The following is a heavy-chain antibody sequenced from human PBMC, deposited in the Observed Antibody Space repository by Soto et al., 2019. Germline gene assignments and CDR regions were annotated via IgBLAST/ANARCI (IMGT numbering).Heavy chain of an antibody. V-gene: IGHV3-53*01. CDR3: VQTTGWPGFDF. CDR2: SYGGGTT. CDR1: GFAVSSKY. Sequence: EVQLVESGGGLIQPGGSLRLSCAASGFAVSSKYMTWVRQAPGKGLEWVSVSYGGGTTYYADSVKGRFTISRDTSKNPLYLQMNSLRAEDTAVYYCVQTTGWPGFDFWGQGTLVTVSS. D-gene: IGHD6-19*01. J-gene: IGHJ4*02.